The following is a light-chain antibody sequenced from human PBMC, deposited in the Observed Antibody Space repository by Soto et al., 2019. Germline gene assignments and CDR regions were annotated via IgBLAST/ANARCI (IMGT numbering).Light chain of an antibody. CDR3: QQRYNTPLT. CDR2: GAS. V-gene: IGKV1-39*01. CDR1: QSMSTY. J-gene: IGKJ4*01. Sequence: DIQMTHFPSSLSASVGDRVTITCRASQSMSTYLNWFQQKPGKAPKVLIYGASSLQSGVPSRFSGSGSGTDFTLTISSLQPEDVATYYCQQRYNTPLTFGGGTKVEIK.